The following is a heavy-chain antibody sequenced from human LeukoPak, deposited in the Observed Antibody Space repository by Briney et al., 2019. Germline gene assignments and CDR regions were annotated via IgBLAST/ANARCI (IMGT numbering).Heavy chain of an antibody. Sequence: SVNVSCKASGGTFSSYAISWVRQAPGQGLEWMGGIIPIFGTANYAQKFQGGVTITTDESTSTAYMELSSLRSEDTAVYYCARDSHDFWSGFDYWGQGTLVTVSS. V-gene: IGHV1-69*05. CDR3: ARDSHDFWSGFDY. CDR2: IIPIFGTA. D-gene: IGHD3-3*01. CDR1: GGTFSSYA. J-gene: IGHJ4*02.